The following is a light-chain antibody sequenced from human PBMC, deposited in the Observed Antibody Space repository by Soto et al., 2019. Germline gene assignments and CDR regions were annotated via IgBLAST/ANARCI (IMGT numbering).Light chain of an antibody. J-gene: IGLJ1*01. CDR1: SSDVGGYDY. CDR2: EVS. V-gene: IGLV2-14*01. Sequence: QSVLAQPASVSGSAGQSSTISCTGTSSDVGGYDYVSWYQLHPGKAPKLMVFEVSNRPSGVSYRFSGSKSGNTASLTISGLQAEDEADYFCSSYSISTAYLFGTGTKVTVL. CDR3: SSYSISTAYL.